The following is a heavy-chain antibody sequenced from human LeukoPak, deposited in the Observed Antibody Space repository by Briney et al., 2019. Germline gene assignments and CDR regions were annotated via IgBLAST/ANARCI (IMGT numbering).Heavy chain of an antibody. D-gene: IGHD2-2*03. J-gene: IGHJ6*02. CDR1: GGSISSYY. CDR3: ARLDLAQNYYYYYGMDV. CDR2: IYYSGST. Sequence: PSETLSLTCTVSGGSISSYYWSWIRQPPGKGLEWIGYIYYSGSTNYNPSLKSRVTISVDTSKNQFSLKLSSVTAADTAVYYCARLDLAQNYYYYYGMDVWGQGTTVTVSS. V-gene: IGHV4-59*08.